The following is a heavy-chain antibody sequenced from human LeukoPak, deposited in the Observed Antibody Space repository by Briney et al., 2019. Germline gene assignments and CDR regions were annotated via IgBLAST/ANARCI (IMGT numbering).Heavy chain of an antibody. CDR2: ISAYNGNT. Sequence: ASVKVSCKASGYTFTSYGISWVRQAPGQGLEWMGWISAYNGNTNYAQKLQGRVTMTTDTSTSTAYMELRSLRSDDTAVYYCARDYGSSWYMTRTDFNYWGQGTLVTVSS. CDR3: ARDYGSSWYMTRTDFNY. V-gene: IGHV1-18*01. J-gene: IGHJ4*02. D-gene: IGHD6-13*01. CDR1: GYTFTSYG.